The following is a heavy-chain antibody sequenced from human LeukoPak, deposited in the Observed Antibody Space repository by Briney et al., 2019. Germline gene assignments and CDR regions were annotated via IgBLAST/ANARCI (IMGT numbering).Heavy chain of an antibody. Sequence: GRSLRLSCAASGFTFNNYGMHWVRQAPGKALEWVAVIWYDGSNKYYADSVKGRFTISRDNSKNTLYLQMNSLRADDTAVYHCARGYGSGSYPIDYWGQGALVTVSS. J-gene: IGHJ4*02. V-gene: IGHV3-33*01. CDR3: ARGYGSGSYPIDY. CDR2: IWYDGSNK. CDR1: GFTFNNYG. D-gene: IGHD3-10*01.